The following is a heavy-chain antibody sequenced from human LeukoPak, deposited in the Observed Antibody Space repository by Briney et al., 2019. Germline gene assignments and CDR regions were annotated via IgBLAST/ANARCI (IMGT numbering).Heavy chain of an antibody. CDR1: GGSFSGYV. V-gene: IGHV4-34*01. CDR2: IHHSGST. D-gene: IGHD3-22*01. Sequence: SETLSLTCGVYGGSFSGYVWSWLRQPPGKGLQWIGEIHHSGSTTYNPSLKSQVTISLDTSRNQFSLKLTPVTAADTAVYYCAKTPVVTLSAFDIWGQGTLVTVSS. CDR3: AKTPVVTLSAFDI. J-gene: IGHJ3*02.